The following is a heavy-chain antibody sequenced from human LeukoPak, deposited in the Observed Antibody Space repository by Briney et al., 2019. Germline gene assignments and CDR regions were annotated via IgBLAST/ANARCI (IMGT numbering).Heavy chain of an antibody. CDR1: GYTFTNYY. D-gene: IGHD2-2*01. V-gene: IGHV1-2*02. Sequence: GASVKVSCKASGYTFTNYYIHWVRQAPGQGLEWMGWINSNRGGTNYAQKFQGRVTMTRDTSISTAYMELSRLRSDDTAGYYRARDQSWVVPAAAGWFDPWGQGTLVTVSS. J-gene: IGHJ5*02. CDR2: INSNRGGT. CDR3: ARDQSWVVPAAAGWFDP.